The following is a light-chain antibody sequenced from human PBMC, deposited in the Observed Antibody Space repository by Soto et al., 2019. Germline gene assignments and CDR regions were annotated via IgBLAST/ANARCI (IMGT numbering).Light chain of an antibody. Sequence: ERVMTQSPATLSVSPGERATLSCRASQSISSNLAWYQQKPGQAPRLLIYGASTRATGVPARFSGSGSGTEFTLTISSLQSEDFAVYYCQQYNNWPRTVGQGTKVDI. J-gene: IGKJ1*01. CDR2: GAS. CDR1: QSISSN. V-gene: IGKV3-15*01. CDR3: QQYNNWPRT.